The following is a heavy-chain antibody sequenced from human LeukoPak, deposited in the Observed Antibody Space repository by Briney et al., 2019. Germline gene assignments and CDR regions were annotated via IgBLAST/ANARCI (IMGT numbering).Heavy chain of an antibody. CDR2: IKTDASEK. CDR3: ATYSTRNAREFQS. D-gene: IGHD4-11*01. Sequence: GGSLRLSCETSGFIFSNCWMTWVRQAPGKGLEWVANIKTDASEKYYADSVKGRFTISRDNAKMSLYLQMNSLRVEDTAVYYCATYSTRNAREFQSWGQGALVTVSS. CDR1: GFIFSNCW. V-gene: IGHV3-7*01. J-gene: IGHJ1*01.